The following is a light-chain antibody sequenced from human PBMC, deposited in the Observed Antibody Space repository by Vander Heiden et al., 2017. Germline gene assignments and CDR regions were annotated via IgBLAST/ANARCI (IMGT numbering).Light chain of an antibody. V-gene: IGKV2-30*01. CDR2: KVS. CDR1: QILVSSNGDTY. J-gene: IGKJ2*03. Sequence: DVVMTQSPLSLPVTLGQPASISCRSNQILVSSNGDTYLNWYQQRPGQSPRRLLYKVSYRDSGVPDRFSGSGSGTDFSLEISRVEAEDAAVYYCMQGTHWPRVFSFGQGTKLEIK. CDR3: MQGTHWPRVFS.